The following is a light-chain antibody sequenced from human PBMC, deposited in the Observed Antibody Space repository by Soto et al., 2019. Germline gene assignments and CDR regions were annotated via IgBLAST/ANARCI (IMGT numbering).Light chain of an antibody. J-gene: IGLJ2*01. CDR3: TAWDDSLNAVV. CDR1: SFNIGTYN. CDR2: SND. V-gene: IGLV1-44*01. Sequence: QSVLTQPPSASGTPGQRVTISCSGTSFNIGTYNVHWYQQLPGTAPKLLIYSNDQRPSGVPDRVSGSKSGTSASLAISGRQSEDEADYYCTAWDDSLNAVVFGGGTKRTV.